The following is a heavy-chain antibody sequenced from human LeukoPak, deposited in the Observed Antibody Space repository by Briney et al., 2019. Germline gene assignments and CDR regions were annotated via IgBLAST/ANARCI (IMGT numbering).Heavy chain of an antibody. J-gene: IGHJ4*02. CDR2: ISWNSGSI. CDR1: GFTFDDYA. D-gene: IGHD3-10*01. V-gene: IGHV3-9*01. CDR3: AKDINRFGELGDY. Sequence: PGGSLRLSCAASGFTFDDYAMHWVRQAPGKGLEWVSGISWNSGSIGYADSVKGRFTISRDNAKNSLYLQMNSLRAEDTALYYCAKDINRFGELGDYWGQGTLVTVSS.